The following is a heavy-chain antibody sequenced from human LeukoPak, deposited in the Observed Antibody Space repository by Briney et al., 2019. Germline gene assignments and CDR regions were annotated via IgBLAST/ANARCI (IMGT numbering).Heavy chain of an antibody. V-gene: IGHV6-1*01. Sequence: SQTLSLTCAISGDSVSSNSAAWNWIRQSPSRGLEWLGRTYYRSKWYNDYAVSVKSRITINPDTSKNQFSLQLNSVTPEDTAVYYCARDGGGIYCSSTSCYPREFDYWGQGTLVTVSS. D-gene: IGHD2-2*01. CDR2: TYYRSKWYN. CDR3: ARDGGGIYCSSTSCYPREFDY. J-gene: IGHJ4*02. CDR1: GDSVSSNSAA.